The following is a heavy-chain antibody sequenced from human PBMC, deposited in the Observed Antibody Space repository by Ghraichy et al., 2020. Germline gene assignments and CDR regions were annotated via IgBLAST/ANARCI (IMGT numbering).Heavy chain of an antibody. D-gene: IGHD2-15*01. J-gene: IGHJ5*01. V-gene: IGHV1-8*01. Sequence: APVKVSCKASGYTFTTYDLNWVRQAAGQGLEWMGWVSPNSGNTAYAQKFQGRVTMTRDASKSTVYMELSSLRSEDTAVYYCVRGVGWFDFWGQGTLVTVSS. CDR2: VSPNSGNT. CDR1: GYTFTTYD. CDR3: VRGVGWFDF.